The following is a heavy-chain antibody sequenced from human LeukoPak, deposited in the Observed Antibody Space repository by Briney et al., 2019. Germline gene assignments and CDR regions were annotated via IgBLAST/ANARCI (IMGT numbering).Heavy chain of an antibody. CDR1: GFTFRNYW. D-gene: IGHD4-17*01. Sequence: PGGSLRLSCAASGFTFRNYWMHWVRQAPGKGLVWVSRISSDGTDTSYADSVKGRFTISRDNAKNTLYLQMNSLRAEDTAVYYCARVHYGDYVDYWGQGTLVTVSS. CDR2: ISSDGTDT. J-gene: IGHJ4*02. V-gene: IGHV3-74*01. CDR3: ARVHYGDYVDY.